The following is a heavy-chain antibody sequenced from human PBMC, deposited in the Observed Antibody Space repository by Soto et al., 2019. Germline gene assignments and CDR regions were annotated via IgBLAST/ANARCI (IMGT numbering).Heavy chain of an antibody. CDR1: DGSMTTTGSY. CDR2: IYYSGST. J-gene: IGHJ4*02. D-gene: IGHD4-17*01. V-gene: IGHV4-39*01. Sequence: GTPALTCTVPDGSMTTTGSYWGWVRQPPGKGLEWIGSIYYSGSTFDNPSLKSRVTTSVDTSKNQFSLRLSSVTAADTAVYYCARHFMTTVTEYYFDYWGQGALVTVSS. CDR3: ARHFMTTVTEYYFDY.